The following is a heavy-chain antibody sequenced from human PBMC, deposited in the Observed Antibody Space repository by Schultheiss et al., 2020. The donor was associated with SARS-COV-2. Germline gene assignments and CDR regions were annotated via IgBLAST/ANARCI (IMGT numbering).Heavy chain of an antibody. V-gene: IGHV4-38-2*02. Sequence: SETLSLTCTVSGYSISSGYYWGWIRQPPGKGLEWIGSIYHSGSTYYNPSLKSRVTISVDTSKNQFSLKLSSVTAADTAVYYCARSGQEDDFWSGYRIDYWGQGTLVTVSS. CDR2: IYHSGST. CDR3: ARSGQEDDFWSGYRIDY. J-gene: IGHJ4*02. CDR1: GYSISSGYY. D-gene: IGHD3-3*01.